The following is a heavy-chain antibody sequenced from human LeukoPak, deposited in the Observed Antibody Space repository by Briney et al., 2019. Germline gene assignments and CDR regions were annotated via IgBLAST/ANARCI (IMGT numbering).Heavy chain of an antibody. Sequence: PGASLRLSCAASGFTFSSYSMNWVRQAPGKGLEWVSSISSSSSYIYYADSVKGRFTISRDNAKNSLYLQMNSLRAEDTAVYYCARGTYCSSTSCPFDYWGQGTLVTVSS. D-gene: IGHD2-2*01. V-gene: IGHV3-21*01. CDR1: GFTFSSYS. CDR3: ARGTYCSSTSCPFDY. J-gene: IGHJ4*02. CDR2: ISSSSSYI.